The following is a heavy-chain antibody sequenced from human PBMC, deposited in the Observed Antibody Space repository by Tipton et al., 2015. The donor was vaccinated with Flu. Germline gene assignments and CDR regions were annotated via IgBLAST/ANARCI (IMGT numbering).Heavy chain of an antibody. J-gene: IGHJ4*02. Sequence: TLSLTCTVSGGSIDSGSYYWSWIRQPPGKGLEWIGEINHSGTTNYNPSLKSRVTISVDTSKNQFSLRLNSVTAADTAVYYCARGSGYSTPYFDSWGRGTLVTVSS. CDR2: INHSGTT. D-gene: IGHD5-12*01. CDR3: ARGSGYSTPYFDS. CDR1: GGSIDSGSYY. V-gene: IGHV4-39*07.